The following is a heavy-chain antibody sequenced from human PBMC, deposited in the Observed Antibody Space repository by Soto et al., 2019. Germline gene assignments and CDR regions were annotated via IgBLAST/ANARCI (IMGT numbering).Heavy chain of an antibody. CDR3: AREELPIYYYGMDV. CDR1: GYIFTGYH. J-gene: IGHJ6*02. Sequence: HVQLVQSGVEVKKPGASVKVSCKASGYIFTGYHMHWVRQAPGQGLAWMGWINTNNGGTSYAQKFQCRVTMNIDTSISTSYRELSRLRFDDTAVYYCAREELPIYYYGMDVWGQGTTVTVSS. D-gene: IGHD1-7*01. V-gene: IGHV1-2*02. CDR2: INTNNGGT.